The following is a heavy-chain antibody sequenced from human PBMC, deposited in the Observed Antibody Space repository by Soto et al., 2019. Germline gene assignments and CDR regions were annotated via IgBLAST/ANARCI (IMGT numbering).Heavy chain of an antibody. Sequence: PSETLSLTCAVSGGSISSSNWWSWVRQPPGKGLEWIGEIYHSGSTNYNPSLKSRVTIPVDKSKNQFSLKLSSVTAADTAVYYCAVTTKGGWYESYLDYWGQGTMVTVSS. J-gene: IGHJ4*02. CDR3: AVTTKGGWYESYLDY. CDR1: GGSISSSNW. V-gene: IGHV4-4*02. D-gene: IGHD6-19*01. CDR2: IYHSGST.